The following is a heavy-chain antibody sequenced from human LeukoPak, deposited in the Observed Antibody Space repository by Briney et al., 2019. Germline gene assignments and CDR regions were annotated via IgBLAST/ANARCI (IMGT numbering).Heavy chain of an antibody. CDR1: GGSIISSSYY. CDR3: ARDQQYHRPAGWFDP. CDR2: MYYSGST. V-gene: IGHV4-39*01. J-gene: IGHJ5*02. Sequence: SETLSLTCTVSGGSIISSSYYWGWIRQPPGKGLEWIGSMYYSGSTYYNPSLESRVTISVDASKNQFSLELNSVTAADTAVYYCARDQQYHRPAGWFDPWGQGTLVTVSS. D-gene: IGHD1-14*01.